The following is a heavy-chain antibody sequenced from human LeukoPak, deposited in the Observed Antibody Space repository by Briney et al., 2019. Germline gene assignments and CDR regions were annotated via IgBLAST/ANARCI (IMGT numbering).Heavy chain of an antibody. D-gene: IGHD5-12*01. V-gene: IGHV1-46*01. Sequence: VASVKVSCKAFGYTFTNNWMHWVRQAPGQGPEWMGLISPTGGSTAYAQKFQGRVTLTRDMSTSTDYLELSSLRSEDTAVYYCARGLKVYDIVATIYWFDPWGQGTLVTVSS. CDR2: ISPTGGST. CDR3: ARGLKVYDIVATIYWFDP. J-gene: IGHJ5*02. CDR1: GYTFTNNW.